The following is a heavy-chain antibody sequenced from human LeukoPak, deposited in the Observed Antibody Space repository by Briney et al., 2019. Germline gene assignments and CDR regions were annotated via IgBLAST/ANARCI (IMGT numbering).Heavy chain of an antibody. Sequence: GGSLRLSCAASGITFSSYAMSWVRQAPGKGLEWVSSIGDSGGSTFYADSVKGRFTISRDNSKNTLYLQMNSLGAEDTAVYYCANSGLGYWGQGTLVTVSS. D-gene: IGHD1-26*01. CDR1: GITFSSYA. J-gene: IGHJ4*02. CDR3: ANSGLGY. CDR2: IGDSGGST. V-gene: IGHV3-23*01.